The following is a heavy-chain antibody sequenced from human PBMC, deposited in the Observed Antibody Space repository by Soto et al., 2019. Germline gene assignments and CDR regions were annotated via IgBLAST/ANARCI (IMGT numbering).Heavy chain of an antibody. Sequence: GGSLRLSCAASGLTFSSYGMHWVRQAPGKGLEWVAVIWYDGSNKYYADSVKGRFTISRDNSKNTLYLQMNSLRAEDTAVYYCARGRDSSGFHLDAFDIWGQGTMVTVSS. J-gene: IGHJ3*02. CDR3: ARGRDSSGFHLDAFDI. V-gene: IGHV3-33*01. CDR1: GLTFSSYG. CDR2: IWYDGSNK. D-gene: IGHD3-22*01.